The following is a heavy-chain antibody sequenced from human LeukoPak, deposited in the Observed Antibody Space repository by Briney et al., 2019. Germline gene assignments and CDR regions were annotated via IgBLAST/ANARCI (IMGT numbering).Heavy chain of an antibody. J-gene: IGHJ6*03. V-gene: IGHV1-18*04. Sequence: ASVKVSCKASGYTFSDHGVAWLRQAPGQGLEWMGWSGAFNGITNYAVRFLPRLTVTTDTSTSTAYMELRSLTSDDTAIYYCARVIAERNHYYYYLDVWGTGTTVTVSS. CDR2: SGAFNGIT. CDR3: ARVIAERNHYYYYLDV. CDR1: GYTFSDHG. D-gene: IGHD6-13*01.